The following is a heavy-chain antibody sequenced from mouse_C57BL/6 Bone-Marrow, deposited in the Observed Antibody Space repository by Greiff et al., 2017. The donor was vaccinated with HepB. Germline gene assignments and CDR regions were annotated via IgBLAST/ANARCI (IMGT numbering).Heavy chain of an antibody. CDR1: GYTFTDYE. V-gene: IGHV1-15*01. D-gene: IGHD1-1*01. J-gene: IGHJ2*01. CDR3: TTYYYGSSYGD. CDR2: IDPETGGT. Sequence: VQLQQSGAELVRPGASVTLSCKASGYTFTDYEMHWVKQTPVHGLEWIGAIDPETGGTAYNQKFKGQAILTADKSSSTAYMELRSLTSEDSAVYYCTTYYYGSSYGDWGQGTTLTVAS.